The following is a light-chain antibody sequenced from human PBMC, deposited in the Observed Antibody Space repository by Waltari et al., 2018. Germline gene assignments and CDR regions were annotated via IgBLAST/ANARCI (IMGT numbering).Light chain of an antibody. CDR2: AAS. CDR1: QGISSY. V-gene: IGKV1-9*01. Sequence: DIQLTQSPSFLSASVGDRVTITCRASQGISSYLAWYQQKPGKAPKPLIYAASTLQSGVPSRFSGSGSGTEFTLTISSLQPEDFATYYCQQLNSYPLVTFGQGTKLEIK. CDR3: QQLNSYPLVT. J-gene: IGKJ2*01.